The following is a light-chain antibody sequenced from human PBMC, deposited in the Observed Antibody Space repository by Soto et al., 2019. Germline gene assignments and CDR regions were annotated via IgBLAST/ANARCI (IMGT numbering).Light chain of an antibody. Sequence: DVVIAQSPHSLPVTIGQPPSISCGPTQIFVHSDGIAYISWFQQRPGRSPRRLIYKVSNRDSGVPARFSGSGSGTDFALKISRVEAEDVGVYYCMQGTHWPITFGQGTRLEI. CDR2: KVS. J-gene: IGKJ5*01. V-gene: IGKV2-30*02. CDR1: QIFVHSDGIAY. CDR3: MQGTHWPIT.